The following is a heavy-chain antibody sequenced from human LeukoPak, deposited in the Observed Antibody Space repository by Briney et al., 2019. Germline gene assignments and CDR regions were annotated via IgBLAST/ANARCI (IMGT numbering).Heavy chain of an antibody. CDR3: AREILREGWLDP. V-gene: IGHV1-8*01. CDR1: GYTFTSYD. CDR2: MNPNSGNT. J-gene: IGHJ5*02. Sequence: GASVKVSCKASGYTFTSYDINWVRQATGQGLEWMGWMNPNSGNTGYAQKFQGRVTMTRNTSISTAYMELSSLRSEDTAVYYCAREILREGWLDPWGQGTLVTVSS.